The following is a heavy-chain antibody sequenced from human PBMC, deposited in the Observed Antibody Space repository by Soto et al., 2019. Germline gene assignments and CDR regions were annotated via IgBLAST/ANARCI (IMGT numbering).Heavy chain of an antibody. CDR3: ARDIPASLLGYTKVGMDV. Sequence: QVQLVESGGGVVQPGRSLRLSCAASGFTFSSYGMHWVRQAPGKGLEWVAVIWYDGSNKYYADSVKGRFTISRDNSKNTLYLQMNSLRAEDTAVYYCARDIPASLLGYTKVGMDVWGQGTTVTVSS. V-gene: IGHV3-33*01. J-gene: IGHJ6*02. CDR2: IWYDGSNK. D-gene: IGHD3-16*02. CDR1: GFTFSSYG.